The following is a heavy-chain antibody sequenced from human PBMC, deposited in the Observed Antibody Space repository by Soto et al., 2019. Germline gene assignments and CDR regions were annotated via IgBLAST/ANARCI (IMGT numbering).Heavy chain of an antibody. D-gene: IGHD3-22*01. Sequence: SETLSLTCTVSGGSINSGGYSWSWIRQPPGKGLEWIGYIYHSGSTYYNPSLKSRVTISIDASKNQFSLRLSSVTAADTAVYYCARSMFYSDGSNYSPFDYWGQGTLVTVSS. V-gene: IGHV4-30-2*01. J-gene: IGHJ4*02. CDR2: IYHSGST. CDR1: GGSINSGGYS. CDR3: ARSMFYSDGSNYSPFDY.